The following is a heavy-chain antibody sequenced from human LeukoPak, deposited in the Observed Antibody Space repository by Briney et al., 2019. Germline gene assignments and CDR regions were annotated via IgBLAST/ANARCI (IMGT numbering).Heavy chain of an antibody. CDR3: ARAPSYGDYAPPGL. CDR2: INWNGGST. Sequence: PGGSLRLSCAASGFTFDDYGMSWVRQPPGKGLEWVSGINWNGGSTGYADSVKGRFTISRDNAKNSLYLQMNSLRAEDTALYYCARAPSYGDYAPPGLWGQGTLVTVSS. V-gene: IGHV3-20*04. CDR1: GFTFDDYG. J-gene: IGHJ4*02. D-gene: IGHD4-17*01.